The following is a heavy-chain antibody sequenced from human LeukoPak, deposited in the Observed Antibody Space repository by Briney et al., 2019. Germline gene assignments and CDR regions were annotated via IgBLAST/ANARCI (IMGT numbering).Heavy chain of an antibody. D-gene: IGHD6-13*01. V-gene: IGHV3-21*04. CDR3: ATDLPGKADSTRNPLKY. J-gene: IGHJ4*01. CDR2: ISSSSSYI. CDR1: GFTFSSYS. Sequence: PGGSLRLSCAASGFTFSSYSMNWVRQAPGKGLEWVSSISSSSSYIYYADSVKGRFTISRDNAKNSLYLQMNSLRAEDTAVYYCATDLPGKADSTRNPLKYWGQGTLVTVSS.